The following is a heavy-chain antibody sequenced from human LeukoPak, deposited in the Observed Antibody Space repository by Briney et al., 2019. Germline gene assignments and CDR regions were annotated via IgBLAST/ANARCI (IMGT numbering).Heavy chain of an antibody. J-gene: IGHJ4*02. V-gene: IGHV4-38-2*02. CDR3: ARGYGSGSYYIDY. Sequence: SETLSLTCTVSGYSISSGYYWGWIRQPPGKGLEWIGSIYYSGSTYYNPSLKSRVTISVDTSKNQFSLKLSSVTAADTAVYYCARGYGSGSYYIDYWGQGTLVTVSS. D-gene: IGHD3-10*01. CDR1: GYSISSGYY. CDR2: IYYSGST.